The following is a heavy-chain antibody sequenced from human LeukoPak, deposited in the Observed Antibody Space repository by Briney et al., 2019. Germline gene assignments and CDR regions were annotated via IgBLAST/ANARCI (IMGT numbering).Heavy chain of an antibody. CDR1: GYTFTNYD. Sequence: ASVKVSCKASGYTFTNYDINWVRQATGQGLEWMGWMNPNSGNIAYAQKFQGRVTMTRNTSISTVYMELSSLRSEDTAVYYCARFQCSSTSCYMFRPSSYYYYGMDVWGQGTTVTVSS. J-gene: IGHJ6*02. CDR2: MNPNSGNI. V-gene: IGHV1-8*01. CDR3: ARFQCSSTSCYMFRPSSYYYYGMDV. D-gene: IGHD2-2*02.